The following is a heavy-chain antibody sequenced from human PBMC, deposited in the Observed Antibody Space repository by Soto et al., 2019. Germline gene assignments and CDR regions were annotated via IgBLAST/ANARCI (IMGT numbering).Heavy chain of an antibody. V-gene: IGHV1-18*04. D-gene: IGHD4-17*01. Sequence: ASVKVSCKASGYTFTSYGISWVRQAPGQGLEWMGWISTYNGNTNYAQKLQGRVTMTTDTSTSTAYMELRSLRSDDTAVYYCARDRDTVTTTHFYYYYGMDVWGQGTTVTVSS. CDR2: ISTYNGNT. J-gene: IGHJ6*02. CDR1: GYTFTSYG. CDR3: ARDRDTVTTTHFYYYYGMDV.